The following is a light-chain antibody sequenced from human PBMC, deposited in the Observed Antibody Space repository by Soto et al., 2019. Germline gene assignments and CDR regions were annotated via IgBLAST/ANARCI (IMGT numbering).Light chain of an antibody. CDR2: AAS. Sequence: DIQLTQSPSFLSASVGDRVTITCRASQGISSYLAWYQQKPGKVPKLLIYAASTLQSGVPSRFSGSGSGTEFTLTISSLQPEDFATYYCQQLNRYPLTFGQGTRLEIK. V-gene: IGKV1-9*01. J-gene: IGKJ5*01. CDR3: QQLNRYPLT. CDR1: QGISSY.